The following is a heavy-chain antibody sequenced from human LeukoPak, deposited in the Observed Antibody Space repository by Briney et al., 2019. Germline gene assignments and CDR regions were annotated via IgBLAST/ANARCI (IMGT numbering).Heavy chain of an antibody. CDR2: IIPIFGTA. V-gene: IGHV1-69*05. CDR3: AKAPGATRGFDY. CDR1: GGTFSSYA. Sequence: SVKVSCKASGGTFSSYAISWVRQAPGQGLEWMGGIIPIFGTANYAQKFQGRVTITTDESTSTAYMELSSLRSEDTAVYYCAKAPGATRGFDYWGQGTLVTVSS. J-gene: IGHJ4*02. D-gene: IGHD1-26*01.